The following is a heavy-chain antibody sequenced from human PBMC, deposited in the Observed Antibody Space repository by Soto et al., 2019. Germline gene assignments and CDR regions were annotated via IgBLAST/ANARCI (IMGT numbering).Heavy chain of an antibody. CDR2: IYYSGST. D-gene: IGHD1-7*01. CDR3: ARGSVGTGTVPPYYYYYYGMDV. CDR1: GGSISSGDDY. V-gene: IGHV4-30-4*01. Sequence: SETLSLTCTVSGGSISSGDDYWSWIRQPPGKGLEWIGYIYYSGSTYYNPSLKSRVTISVDTSKNQFSLKLSSVTAADTAVYYCARGSVGTGTVPPYYYYYYGMDVWGQGTTVTVSS. J-gene: IGHJ6*02.